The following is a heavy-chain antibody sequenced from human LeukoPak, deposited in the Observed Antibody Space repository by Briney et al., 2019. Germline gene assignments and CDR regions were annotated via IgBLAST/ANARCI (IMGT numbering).Heavy chain of an antibody. CDR3: ARDRTYYDSKDYFDY. D-gene: IGHD3-22*01. J-gene: IGHJ4*02. CDR1: GFTFSSYW. V-gene: IGHV3-7*01. CDR2: IKQDGSEK. Sequence: GGSLRLSCAASGFTFSSYWMSWVRQAPVKGLEWVANIKQDGSEKYYVDSVKGRFTISRDNAKNSLYLQMNSLRAEDTAVYYCARDRTYYDSKDYFDYWGQGTLVTVSS.